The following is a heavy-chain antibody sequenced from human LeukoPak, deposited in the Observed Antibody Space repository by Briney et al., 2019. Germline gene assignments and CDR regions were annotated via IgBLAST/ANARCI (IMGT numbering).Heavy chain of an antibody. V-gene: IGHV6-1*01. D-gene: IGHD4-11*01. CDR1: GDSVSSNSIA. Sequence: SQTLSLTCAISGDSVSSNSIAWNWIRQPPSRGLEWLGRTYYRSKWYNDYALSVRSRITINPDTSKNQLYLQLTSVSPEDTAVYYCARDSRVSNSLPLDNCGQGTLVSVSS. CDR2: TYYRSKWYN. J-gene: IGHJ4*02. CDR3: ARDSRVSNSLPLDN.